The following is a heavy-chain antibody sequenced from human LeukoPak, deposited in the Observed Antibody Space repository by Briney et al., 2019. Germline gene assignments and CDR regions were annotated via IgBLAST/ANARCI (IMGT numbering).Heavy chain of an antibody. CDR2: IKEDGSEK. CDR3: ARDFSYCRSTGCNVGGFDY. V-gene: IGHV3-7*01. J-gene: IGHJ4*02. D-gene: IGHD2-2*01. Sequence: GGTLIVSCAASGFTLSCYWMSLVRQAPGEGLEWVANIKEDGSEKYDLELVKGRFTISRDNAKTSLYLPMNSLRVEDTSVYSCARDFSYCRSTGCNVGGFDYWGQGTLVTVSS. CDR1: GFTLSCYW.